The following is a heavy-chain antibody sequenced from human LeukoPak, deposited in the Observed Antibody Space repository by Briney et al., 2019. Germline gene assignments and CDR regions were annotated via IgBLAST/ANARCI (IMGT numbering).Heavy chain of an antibody. D-gene: IGHD4-23*01. CDR3: AGDYGSNNS. J-gene: IGHJ4*02. Sequence: SETLSLTCTVSGASINSHYWSWIRQPPGKGLEWIGHSFYSGSTNYSPSLKSRVTMSLDTSKNQFSLKLSSVTAADTAIYFCAGDYGSNNSWGQGTLVTVSS. CDR1: GASINSHY. CDR2: SFYSGST. V-gene: IGHV4-59*11.